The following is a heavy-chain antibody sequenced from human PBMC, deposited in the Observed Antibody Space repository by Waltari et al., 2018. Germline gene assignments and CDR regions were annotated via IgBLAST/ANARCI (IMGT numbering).Heavy chain of an antibody. CDR2: IWYDGSNK. V-gene: IGHV3-30*18. J-gene: IGHJ4*02. Sequence: QVQLVESGGGVVQPGRSLRLSCAASGFTFSSYVLHWVRQAPGKGLEWVAVIWYDGSNKYYADSVKGRFTISRDNSKNTLYLQMNSLRAEDTAMYYCAKDQYYYGSGSYSDYWGQGTLVTVSS. CDR1: GFTFSSYV. CDR3: AKDQYYYGSGSYSDY. D-gene: IGHD3-10*01.